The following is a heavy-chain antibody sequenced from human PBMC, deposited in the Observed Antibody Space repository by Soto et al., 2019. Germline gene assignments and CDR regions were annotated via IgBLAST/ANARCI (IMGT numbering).Heavy chain of an antibody. Sequence: SETLSLTCAVYGGSFSGYYWSWIRQPPGKGLEWIGEINHSGSTNYNPSLRSRVTISLDTSKNQFSLKLSSVTAADTAVYYCATCKGPDWFDPWGQGTLVTVSS. J-gene: IGHJ5*02. D-gene: IGHD2-15*01. CDR2: INHSGST. CDR3: ATCKGPDWFDP. V-gene: IGHV4-34*09. CDR1: GGSFSGYY.